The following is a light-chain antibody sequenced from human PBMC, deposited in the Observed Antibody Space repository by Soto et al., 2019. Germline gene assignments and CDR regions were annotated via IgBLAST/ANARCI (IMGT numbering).Light chain of an antibody. CDR1: SSDAGAYDY. CDR2: EVT. V-gene: IGLV2-8*01. J-gene: IGLJ3*02. CDR3: SSYAGSNNFVV. Sequence: QSALSQPPSASGSPGQSVTISCTGTSSDAGAYDYVSWYQQYPGKAPKLMIYEVTKRPSGVPDRFSGSKSGNTASLTVSGLQAVDEADYYCSSYAGSNNFVVFGGGTQLTVL.